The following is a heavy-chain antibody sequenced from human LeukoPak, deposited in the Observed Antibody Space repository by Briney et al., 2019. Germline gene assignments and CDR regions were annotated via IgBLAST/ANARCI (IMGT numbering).Heavy chain of an antibody. CDR2: INPNSGGT. Sequence: ASVKVSCKAPGYTFTGYYMHWVRQAPGQGLEWMGWINPNSGGTNYAQKFQGRVTMARDTSISTAYMELSRLRSDDTAVYYCASCTSCFYYYYYMDVWGKGTTVTVSS. D-gene: IGHD2-2*01. V-gene: IGHV1-2*02. CDR1: GYTFTGYY. CDR3: ASCTSCFYYYYYMDV. J-gene: IGHJ6*03.